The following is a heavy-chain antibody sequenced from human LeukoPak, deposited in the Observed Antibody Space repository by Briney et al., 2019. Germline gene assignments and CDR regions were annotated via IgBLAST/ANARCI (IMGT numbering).Heavy chain of an antibody. V-gene: IGHV4-4*07. D-gene: IGHD3-9*01. J-gene: IGHJ4*02. CDR3: ARVTGYMVEDFFDY. Sequence: SETLSLTCTVSGGSISSYYWSWIRQPAGKGLEWIGRIYASGSTIYNPSLRSRVTLSVDTSKNQFSLKLRYVTAADTAVYYCARVTGYMVEDFFDYWGQGTLVTVSS. CDR2: IYASGST. CDR1: GGSISSYY.